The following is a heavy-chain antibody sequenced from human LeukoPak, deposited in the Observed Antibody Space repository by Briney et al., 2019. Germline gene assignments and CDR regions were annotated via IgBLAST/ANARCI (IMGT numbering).Heavy chain of an antibody. Sequence: GGSQRLSCAASGFTFSSYDMHWVRHATGKGLEWVSAIGTAGDTYYPGSVKGRFTISRENAKNSLYLQMNSLRAEDTAVYYCARVDPVSHPDAFDIWGQGTMVTVSS. V-gene: IGHV3-13*01. CDR2: IGTAGDT. CDR3: ARVDPVSHPDAFDI. J-gene: IGHJ3*02. CDR1: GFTFSSYD. D-gene: IGHD2-2*03.